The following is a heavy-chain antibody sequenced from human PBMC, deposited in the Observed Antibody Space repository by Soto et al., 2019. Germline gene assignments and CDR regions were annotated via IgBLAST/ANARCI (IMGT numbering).Heavy chain of an antibody. D-gene: IGHD2-2*01. CDR3: GTVRASWYVDY. Sequence: QVQLQESGPGLVKPSQTLSLTCTVSGGSISSGGYYWSWIRQPPGKGLEWIAYISYSWNTYYNPSLKSRISISADPCKNQFSLERKSVTVADTAVYSWGTVRASWYVDYWGQGTLVTVSS. CDR1: GGSISSGGYY. CDR2: ISYSWNT. J-gene: IGHJ4*02. V-gene: IGHV4-30-4*03.